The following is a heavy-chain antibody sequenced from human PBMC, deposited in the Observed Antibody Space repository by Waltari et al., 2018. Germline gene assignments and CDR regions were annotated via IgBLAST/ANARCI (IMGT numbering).Heavy chain of an antibody. CDR3: AKDLDGSGSYYKRFDY. CDR1: GFTFSSYG. CDR2: IRYEGSNK. D-gene: IGHD3-10*01. Sequence: QVQLVESGGGVVQPGGSLRLSCAASGFTFSSYGMHWVRQAPGKGLEWVAFIRYEGSNKYYADSVKGRFTISRDNSKNTLYLQMNSLRAEDTAVYYCAKDLDGSGSYYKRFDYWGQGTLVTVSS. J-gene: IGHJ4*02. V-gene: IGHV3-30*02.